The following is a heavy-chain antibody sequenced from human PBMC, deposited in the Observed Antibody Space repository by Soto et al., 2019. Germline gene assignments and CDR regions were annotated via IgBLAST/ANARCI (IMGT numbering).Heavy chain of an antibody. V-gene: IGHV3-23*01. CDR2: ISGSGGST. CDR3: ATTGRDYYGSGSYYIVY. J-gene: IGHJ4*02. Sequence: GGSLRLSCAASGFTFSSYAMSWVRQAPGKGLEWVSAISGSGGSTYYADSVKGRFTISRDNSKNTLYLQMNSLRAEDTAVYYCATTGRDYYGSGSYYIVYWGQGTPVTVSS. D-gene: IGHD3-10*01. CDR1: GFTFSSYA.